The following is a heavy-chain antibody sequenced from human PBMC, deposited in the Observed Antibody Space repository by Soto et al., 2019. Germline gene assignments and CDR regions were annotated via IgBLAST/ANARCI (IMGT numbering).Heavy chain of an antibody. J-gene: IGHJ4*02. V-gene: IGHV3-11*06. CDR3: ARDNYDSSGYDPDY. D-gene: IGHD3-22*01. CDR2: ISSSSSYT. CDR1: GFTFSDYY. Sequence: GGSLRLSCVASGFTFSDYYMSWIRQAPGKGLEWVSYISSSSSYTNYADSVKGRFTISRDNAKNSLYLQMNSLRAEDTAVYYCARDNYDSSGYDPDYWGQGTLVTVSS.